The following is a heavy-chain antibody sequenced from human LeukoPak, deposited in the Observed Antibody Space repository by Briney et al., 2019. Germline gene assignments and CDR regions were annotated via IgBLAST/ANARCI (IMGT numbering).Heavy chain of an antibody. CDR3: ATEIGGGPYYFDS. CDR1: GGTFSNYA. D-gene: IGHD2/OR15-2a*01. CDR2: IVPILDIT. J-gene: IGHJ4*02. V-gene: IGHV1-69*04. Sequence: ASVKVSCKASGGTFSNYAITWVRQAPGQGFEFMGRIVPILDITNCAQKFQGRVTITADRSTTTAYMELSSLRSDDTAIYYCATEIGGGPYYFDSWGQGTLVTVSS.